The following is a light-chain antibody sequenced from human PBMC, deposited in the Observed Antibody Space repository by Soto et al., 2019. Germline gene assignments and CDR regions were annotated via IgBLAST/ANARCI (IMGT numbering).Light chain of an antibody. V-gene: IGLV2-14*01. J-gene: IGLJ3*02. Sequence: QSALTQPASVSGSPGQSITISCTGTSSDVGGYNYVSWYQQYPGTAPKLVIYDVTNRPSGVSNRFSGSKSGNTASLTISGLQAEHEADYYCTSFTSSTPRWVFGGGTKLTVL. CDR2: DVT. CDR1: SSDVGGYNY. CDR3: TSFTSSTPRWV.